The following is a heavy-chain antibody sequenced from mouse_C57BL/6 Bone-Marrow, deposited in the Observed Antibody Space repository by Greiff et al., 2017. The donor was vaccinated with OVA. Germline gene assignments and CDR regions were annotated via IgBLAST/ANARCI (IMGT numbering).Heavy chain of an antibody. Sequence: EVKVVESGGDLVKPGGSLKLSCAASGFTFSSYGMSWVRQTPDKRLEWVATISSGGSYTYYPDSVKGRFTISRDNAKNTLYLQMSSLKSEDTAMYYCATPPFYDGYTGFAYWGQGTLVTVSA. V-gene: IGHV5-6*01. CDR1: GFTFSSYG. CDR2: ISSGGSYT. D-gene: IGHD2-3*01. J-gene: IGHJ3*01. CDR3: ATPPFYDGYTGFAY.